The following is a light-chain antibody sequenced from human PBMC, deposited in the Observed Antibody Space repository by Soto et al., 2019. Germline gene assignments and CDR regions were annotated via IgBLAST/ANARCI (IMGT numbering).Light chain of an antibody. Sequence: DIHMTQSPSSVYASVGDRVTITCRESQGISSRLAWYQQKPGKAPNLLIYAASNLQSGVPSRFSGSGSETDFTLTIGSLQPEDFATYYCQQANSFPLSFGGGTKVEIK. CDR1: QGISSR. CDR3: QQANSFPLS. J-gene: IGKJ4*01. V-gene: IGKV1-12*01. CDR2: AAS.